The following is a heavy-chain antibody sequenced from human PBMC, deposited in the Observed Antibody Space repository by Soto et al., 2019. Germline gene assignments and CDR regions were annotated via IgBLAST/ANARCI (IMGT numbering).Heavy chain of an antibody. D-gene: IGHD5-12*01. Sequence: ASVKVSCKASGGAFSSYAFSWVRQAPGQGLEWMGGIIRIFHTPTYAQKFQGRVTITADESTSTAYMELISLRSDDTAVYYCVHRRDGYNSAFFDYWGRGTLVTVSS. CDR2: IIRIFHTP. J-gene: IGHJ4*02. CDR3: VHRRDGYNSAFFDY. V-gene: IGHV1-69*13. CDR1: GGAFSSYA.